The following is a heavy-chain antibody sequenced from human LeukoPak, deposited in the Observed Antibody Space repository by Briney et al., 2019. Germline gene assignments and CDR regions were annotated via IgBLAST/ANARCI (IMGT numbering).Heavy chain of an antibody. CDR3: ASGMGFGDLFFEY. J-gene: IGHJ4*02. CDR2: IYYSGST. CDR1: GGSISSYY. D-gene: IGHD3-10*01. Sequence: PSETLSLTCTVSGGSISSYYWSWIRQPPGKGLEWIGYIYYSGSTNYNPSLKSRVTISVDTSKNQFSLKLSSVTAADTAVYYCASGMGFGDLFFEYWGQGTLVTVSS. V-gene: IGHV4-59*08.